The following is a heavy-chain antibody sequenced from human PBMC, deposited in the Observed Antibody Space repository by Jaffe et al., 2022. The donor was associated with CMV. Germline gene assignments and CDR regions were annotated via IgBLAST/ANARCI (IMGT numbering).Heavy chain of an antibody. J-gene: IGHJ3*02. CDR2: ISGSGGST. V-gene: IGHV3-23*01. CDR3: AKDVDSGALRLLEWFNGFDI. CDR1: GFTFNNYA. Sequence: EVQLLESGGGLVQPGGSLRLSCVVSGFTFNNYAMSWVRQAPGKGLEWVSGISGSGGSTYYADSVKGRFTISRDNSKNTLYLQMNSLRAEDTAVYYCAKDVDSGALRLLEWFNGFDIWGQGTMVTVSS. D-gene: IGHD3-3*01.